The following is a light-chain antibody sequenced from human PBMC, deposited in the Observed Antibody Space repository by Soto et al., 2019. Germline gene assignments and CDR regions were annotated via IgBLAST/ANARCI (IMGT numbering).Light chain of an antibody. CDR2: ATS. Sequence: DMQTSQSPSSLSASLGDRVTITGRASRTIDNYLNWYQQKPGRAPELLVYATSSLQSGVPSRFTGGGSGTHFTLTISGLQPEDFATYFCQQSYNTPITFGQGTRLEIK. J-gene: IGKJ5*01. CDR3: QQSYNTPIT. V-gene: IGKV1-39*01. CDR1: RTIDNY.